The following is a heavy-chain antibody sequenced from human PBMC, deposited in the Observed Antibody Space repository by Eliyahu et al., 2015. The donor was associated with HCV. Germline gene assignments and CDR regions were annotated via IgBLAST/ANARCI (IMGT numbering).Heavy chain of an antibody. D-gene: IGHD3-22*01. CDR2: ITKSGHV. CDR3: ARENFPDTSDFPDDAFDI. CDR1: DFPFSSYS. Sequence: EARLVESGGGLIQPGGSLRLSCAAFDFPFSSYSMSWVRQAPGKGLEWIASITKSGHVYQADSVKGRFTFSRDNVNSLLYLQLNTLGYEDTAVYFCARENFPDTSDFPDDAFDIWGHGTLVTVSS. V-gene: IGHV3-48*02. J-gene: IGHJ3*02.